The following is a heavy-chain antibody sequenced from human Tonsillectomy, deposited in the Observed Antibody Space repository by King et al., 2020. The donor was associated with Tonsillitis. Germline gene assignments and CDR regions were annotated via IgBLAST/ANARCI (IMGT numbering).Heavy chain of an antibody. D-gene: IGHD3-10*01. V-gene: IGHV4-31*03. J-gene: IGHJ4*02. CDR3: ARAIYGSGSYTYYFDY. CDR2: IYYSRSA. Sequence: VQLQESGPGLVKPSQTLSLTCTVSGGSISSGGYYWSWIRQHPGKGLEWIGYIYYSRSAYYNPSLKSRITISVDTSKNQFSLKLSSVTAADTAVYYCARAIYGSGSYTYYFDYWGQGTLVTVSS. CDR1: GGSISSGGYY.